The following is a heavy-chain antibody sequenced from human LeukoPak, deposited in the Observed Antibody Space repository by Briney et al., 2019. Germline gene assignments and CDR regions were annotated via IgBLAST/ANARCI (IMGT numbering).Heavy chain of an antibody. Sequence: SETLSLTCTVSGGSISSGGYYWSWIRQHPGKGLEWIGYIYTSGSTNYNPSLKSRVTISVDTSKNQFSLKLSSVTAADTAVYYCARRNLGYCSSTSCRNYYYYYMDVWGKGTTVTVSS. CDR2: IYTSGST. J-gene: IGHJ6*03. V-gene: IGHV4-61*08. D-gene: IGHD2-2*01. CDR1: GGSISSGGYY. CDR3: ARRNLGYCSSTSCRNYYYYYMDV.